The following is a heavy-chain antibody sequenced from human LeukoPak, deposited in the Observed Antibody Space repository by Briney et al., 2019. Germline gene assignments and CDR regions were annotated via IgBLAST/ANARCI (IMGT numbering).Heavy chain of an antibody. CDR1: GGSISRGSYY. CDR2: IYNSGST. V-gene: IGHV4-61*02. D-gene: IGHD1-26*01. Sequence: SQTLSLTCIVSGGSISRGSYYWSWIRQPAGKGLEWMGRIYNSGSTNYNPSLKSRVTISTDMSKNQISLKLSSVTAADTAVYYCARHSYNYYGLDVWGQGTTITVSS. CDR3: ARHSYNYYGLDV. J-gene: IGHJ6*02.